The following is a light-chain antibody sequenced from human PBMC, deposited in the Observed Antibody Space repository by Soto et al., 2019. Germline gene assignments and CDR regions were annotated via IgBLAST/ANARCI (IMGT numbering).Light chain of an antibody. CDR3: QQAYSSRT. CDR2: AAS. J-gene: IGKJ1*01. V-gene: IGKV1-39*01. Sequence: DIQMTQSPSSLSASVGDRVIITCRASQTIGTNLNWYQQKAGKVPRLLIYAASRLQSWVPSRFTGIASGTDFTLTINSLQPEDFATYNCQQAYSSRTFGQGTKV. CDR1: QTIGTN.